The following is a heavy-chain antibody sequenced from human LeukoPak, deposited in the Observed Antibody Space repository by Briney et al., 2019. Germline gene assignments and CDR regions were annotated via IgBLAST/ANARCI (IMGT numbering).Heavy chain of an antibody. Sequence: GGSLRLSCAASGFTFSSYAMSWVRQAPGKGLEWVSYISSSSSTIYYADSVKGRFTISRDNAKNSLYLQMNSLRDEDTAVYYCAREYGDYEGDVKNWFDPWGQGTLVTVSS. D-gene: IGHD4-17*01. CDR2: ISSSSSTI. V-gene: IGHV3-48*02. J-gene: IGHJ5*02. CDR3: AREYGDYEGDVKNWFDP. CDR1: GFTFSSYA.